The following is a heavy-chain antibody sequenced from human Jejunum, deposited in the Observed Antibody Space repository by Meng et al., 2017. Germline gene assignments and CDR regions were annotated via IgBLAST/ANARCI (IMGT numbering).Heavy chain of an antibody. D-gene: IGHD2-15*01. J-gene: IGHJ4*02. V-gene: IGHV2-5*02. CDR3: AHRRISGSPWDGGDFDY. Sequence: QITLKESGPTLVKPTQTLTLTCTFSGFSLSPTGGGVGWIRQPPGKALEWLAVIYWDNDKRYSPSLKNRLTIDKDTSKNEVVLTMTNMDPVDTATYYCAHRRISGSPWDGGDFDYWGQGTLVTVSS. CDR1: GFSLSPTGGG. CDR2: IYWDNDK.